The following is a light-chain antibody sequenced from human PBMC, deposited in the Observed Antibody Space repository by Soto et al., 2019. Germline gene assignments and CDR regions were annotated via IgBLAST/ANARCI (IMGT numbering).Light chain of an antibody. J-gene: IGKJ1*01. V-gene: IGKV3-15*01. CDR1: QSVSSN. Sequence: EIVMTHSPATLSVSPGERATLSCRASQSVSSNLAWYQQKPGQAPRLLIYGASTRATGIPARFSGSGSGTEFTLTISSLQSEAFAVYYCQQYNNWPPRTFGQGTKVEIK. CDR3: QQYNNWPPRT. CDR2: GAS.